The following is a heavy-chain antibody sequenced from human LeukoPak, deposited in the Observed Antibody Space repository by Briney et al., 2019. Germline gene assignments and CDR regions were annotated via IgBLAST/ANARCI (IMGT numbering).Heavy chain of an antibody. CDR2: INHSGST. J-gene: IGHJ5*02. D-gene: IGHD3-3*01. V-gene: IGHV4-34*01. Sequence: SETLSLTCAVYGGSFSGYYWSWIRQPPGKGLEWIGEINHSGSTNYNPSLKSRVTIPVDTSKNQFSLKLSSVTAADTAVYYCARGFVFWSGYNWFDPWGQGTLVTVPS. CDR1: GGSFSGYY. CDR3: ARGFVFWSGYNWFDP.